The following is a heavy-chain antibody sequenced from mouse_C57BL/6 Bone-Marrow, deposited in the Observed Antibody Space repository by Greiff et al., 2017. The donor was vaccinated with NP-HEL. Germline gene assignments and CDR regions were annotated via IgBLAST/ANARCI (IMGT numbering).Heavy chain of an antibody. V-gene: IGHV1-59*01. CDR2: IDPSDSYT. J-gene: IGHJ4*01. CDR1: GYTFTSYW. Sequence: QVQLQQPGAELVRPGTSVKLSCKASGYTFTSYWMHWVKQRPGQGLEWIGVIDPSDSYTYYNQKFKGQATLTVDTSSSTAYMQLSSLTSEDSAVYYCANYGNYLYAMDYWGQGTSVTVSS. CDR3: ANYGNYLYAMDY. D-gene: IGHD2-1*01.